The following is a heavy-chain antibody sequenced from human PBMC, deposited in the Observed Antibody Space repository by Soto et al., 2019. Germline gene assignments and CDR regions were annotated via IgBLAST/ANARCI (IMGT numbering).Heavy chain of an antibody. J-gene: IGHJ4*02. CDR2: IDNDGSST. CDR3: ARGSVGL. D-gene: IGHD1-26*01. V-gene: IGHV3-74*01. CDR1: GLAFSSYW. Sequence: PGGSLRLSCAASGLAFSSYWMHWVRQGPGKGLVWVSRIDNDGSSTTYADSVKGRFTISRDNAKNTLYLQMNSLRAEDTAVYYCARGSVGLGGQGTLVTVSS.